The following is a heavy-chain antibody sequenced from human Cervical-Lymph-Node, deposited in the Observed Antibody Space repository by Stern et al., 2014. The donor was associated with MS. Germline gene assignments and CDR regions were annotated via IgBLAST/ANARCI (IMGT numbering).Heavy chain of an antibody. V-gene: IGHV1-18*01. CDR2: ISVYNGNT. J-gene: IGHJ4*02. Sequence: MQLVQSGGEVKKPGASVKVSCKASGYNTTSYGFTWVRQAPGQGLEWMGWISVYNGNTNYAQKFQGRVTMTTDTSTSTAYMEVRSLRSDDTAVYYCATFTSAVGTFNHWGQGTLVTVSS. CDR3: ATFTSAVGTFNH. CDR1: GYNTTSYG. D-gene: IGHD6-13*01.